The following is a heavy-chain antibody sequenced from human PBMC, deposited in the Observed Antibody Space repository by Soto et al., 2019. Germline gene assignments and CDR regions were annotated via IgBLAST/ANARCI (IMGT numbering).Heavy chain of an antibody. V-gene: IGHV1-18*01. D-gene: IGHD3-3*01. CDR3: ARLLGRNDFWSGFYYYMDV. CDR2: ISAYNGNT. CDR1: GYTFSNYA. J-gene: IGHJ6*03. Sequence: GASVKVSCKASGYTFSNYAISWVRQAPGQGLEWMGWISAYNGNTNYAQKLQGRVTMTTDTSTSTAYMELRSLRSDDTAVYYCARLLGRNDFWSGFYYYMDVWGKGTTVTVSS.